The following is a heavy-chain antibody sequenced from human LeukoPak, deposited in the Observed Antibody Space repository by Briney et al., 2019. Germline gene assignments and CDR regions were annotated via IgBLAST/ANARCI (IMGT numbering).Heavy chain of an antibody. J-gene: IGHJ4*02. D-gene: IGHD6-19*01. CDR2: IYYSGST. CDR1: GGSISSSSYY. V-gene: IGHV4-39*07. CDR3: ARGREQWLVRGPPSRPLDY. Sequence: SETLSLTCTVSGGSISSSSYYWGWIRQPPGKGLEWIGSIYYSGSTYYNPSLKSRVTISVDTSKNQFSLKLSSVTAADTAVYYCARGREQWLVRGPPSRPLDYWGQGTLVTVSS.